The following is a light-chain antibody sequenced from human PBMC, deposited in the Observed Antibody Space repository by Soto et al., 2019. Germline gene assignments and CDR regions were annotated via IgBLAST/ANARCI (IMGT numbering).Light chain of an antibody. CDR3: RQYDNLPIT. J-gene: IGKJ5*01. CDR2: DAS. V-gene: IGKV1-33*01. Sequence: DIQMTQSPSSLSASVGDRVIITCQASQDISNYLNWYQQKPGKAPKLLIYDASNLETGVPSRFSGSGSGTDFTFTISNLQPEDIATYYCRQYDNLPITFGRGTRLEIK. CDR1: QDISNY.